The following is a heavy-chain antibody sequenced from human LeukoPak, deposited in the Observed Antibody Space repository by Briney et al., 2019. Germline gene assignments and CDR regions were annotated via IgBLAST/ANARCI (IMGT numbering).Heavy chain of an antibody. CDR1: GFTFSDRY. CDR3: ANDYRSGSFHDF. Sequence: PGGSLRLSCAASGFTFSDRYIDWARQAPGKGLEWVGRIRHKGNSYTTEYAASVKGRFTISRDDSKTSLYLQMNSLKTEDTAVYYCANDYRSGSFHDFWGQGTLVTVSS. V-gene: IGHV3-72*01. J-gene: IGHJ4*02. CDR2: IRHKGNSYTT. D-gene: IGHD3-10*01.